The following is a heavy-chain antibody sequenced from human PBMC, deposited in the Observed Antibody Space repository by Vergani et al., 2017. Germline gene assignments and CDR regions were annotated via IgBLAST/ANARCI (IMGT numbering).Heavy chain of an antibody. CDR3: ARAMYYYDSSGYYSHYGMDV. CDR1: GFTFSSYA. CDR2: ISSSSSYI. V-gene: IGHV3-21*01. Sequence: EVQLLESGGGLVQPGGSLRLSCAASGFTFSSYAMSWVRQAPGKGLEWVSSISSSSSYIYYADSVKGRFTISRDNAKNSLYLQMNSLRAEDTAVYYCARAMYYYDSSGYYSHYGMDVWGQGTTVTVSS. J-gene: IGHJ6*02. D-gene: IGHD3-22*01.